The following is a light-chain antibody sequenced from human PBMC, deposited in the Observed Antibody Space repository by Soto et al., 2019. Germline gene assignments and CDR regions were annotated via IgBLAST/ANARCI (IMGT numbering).Light chain of an antibody. V-gene: IGKV3D-15*01. J-gene: IGKJ2*01. CDR2: GAS. CDR3: HQYSEWPHT. Sequence: EIVMTQSPATLSVSPGDRATLSCRASQSFTSNLAWYPQKPGQAPRLLIHGASVRATGIPARFSGSGSGTEFSLTISSLQSEDFAVYYCHQYSEWPHTFGQGTTLEIK. CDR1: QSFTSN.